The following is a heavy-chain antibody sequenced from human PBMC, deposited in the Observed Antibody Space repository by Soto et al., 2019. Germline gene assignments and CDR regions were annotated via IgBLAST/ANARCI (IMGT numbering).Heavy chain of an antibody. Sequence: GGSLRLSCAASGFIFSDYAMTWFRQAPGKGLEWVSGISGSGESIYYADSVKGRFTISRDNSKNTLYLQMNSLRAEDTAVYYCAKVYHPLNFGDPPRVGPDFDYLGQGILVSV. V-gene: IGHV3-23*01. CDR3: AKVYHPLNFGDPPRVGPDFDY. J-gene: IGHJ4*02. D-gene: IGHD4-17*01. CDR2: ISGSGESI. CDR1: GFIFSDYA.